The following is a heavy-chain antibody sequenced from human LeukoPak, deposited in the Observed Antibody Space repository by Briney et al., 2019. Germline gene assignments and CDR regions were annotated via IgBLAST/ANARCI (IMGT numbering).Heavy chain of an antibody. CDR1: GFTFSTFA. Sequence: PGGSLRLSCAASGFTFSTFAMIWVRQPPGKGLEWVSSIFPSGGEIHYADSVRGRFTISRDNSKSTLSLQMNSLRAEDTAVYYCARDRGIYYYDSGNWFDPWGQGTLVTVSS. J-gene: IGHJ5*02. CDR3: ARDRGIYYYDSGNWFDP. D-gene: IGHD3-22*01. V-gene: IGHV3-23*01. CDR2: IFPSGGEI.